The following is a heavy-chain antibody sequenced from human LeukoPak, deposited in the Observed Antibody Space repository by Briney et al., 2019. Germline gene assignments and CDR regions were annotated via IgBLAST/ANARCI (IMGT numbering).Heavy chain of an antibody. CDR1: GFTFSSYN. CDR2: ISSRSSYI. Sequence: GGSLRLSCAASGFTFSSYNMHWVRQAPGKGLEWVSSISSRSSYIYYADSLKGRFTISRDNAKNSLYLQMNSLRAEDTALYYCAKDAAMVSDAFDIWGQGTMVTVSS. CDR3: AKDAAMVSDAFDI. J-gene: IGHJ3*02. V-gene: IGHV3-21*04. D-gene: IGHD5-18*01.